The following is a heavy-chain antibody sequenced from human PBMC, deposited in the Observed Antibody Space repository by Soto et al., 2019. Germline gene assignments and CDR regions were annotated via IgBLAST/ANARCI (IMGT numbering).Heavy chain of an antibody. D-gene: IGHD6-13*01. J-gene: IGHJ1*01. CDR1: GYSFTTNW. Sequence: PGESLKISCKGSGYSFTTNWIGWVRQMPGKGLEWMGVIYPGDSDTRYSPSFQGQVAISADKSINTAYLQWSSLKASDTAMYYCARHSGVAEDGTDWGQGTLVTVSS. CDR2: IYPGDSDT. V-gene: IGHV5-51*01. CDR3: ARHSGVAEDGTD.